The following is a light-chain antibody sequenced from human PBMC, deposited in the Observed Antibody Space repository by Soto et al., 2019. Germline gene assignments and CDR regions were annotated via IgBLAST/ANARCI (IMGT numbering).Light chain of an antibody. V-gene: IGLV3-21*02. Sequence: SYELTQPPSVSVAPGQTARVTCGGNNIGSKSVHWYQQKPGQAPVLVVYDDSDRPSGIPERFSGSNFGDTATLTISGVEAGDEADYYCQLWDGSSDHPVFGGGTKLTVL. CDR3: QLWDGSSDHPV. J-gene: IGLJ2*01. CDR2: DDS. CDR1: NIGSKS.